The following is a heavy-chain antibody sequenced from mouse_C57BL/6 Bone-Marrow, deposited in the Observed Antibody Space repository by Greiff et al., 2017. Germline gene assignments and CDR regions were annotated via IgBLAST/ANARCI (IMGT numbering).Heavy chain of an antibody. V-gene: IGHV1-81*01. D-gene: IGHD2-2*01. CDR3: AIYYGYDAAWFAY. J-gene: IGHJ3*01. Sequence: QVQLKQSGAELARPGASVKLSCKASGYTFTSYGISWVKQRTGQGLEWIGEIYPRSGNTYYNEKFKGKATLTADKSSSTAYMELRSLTSEDSAVYVCAIYYGYDAAWFAYWGQGTLVTVSA. CDR1: GYTFTSYG. CDR2: IYPRSGNT.